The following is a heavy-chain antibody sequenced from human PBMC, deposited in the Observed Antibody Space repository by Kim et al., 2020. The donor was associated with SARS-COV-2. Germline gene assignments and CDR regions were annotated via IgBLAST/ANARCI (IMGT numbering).Heavy chain of an antibody. CDR3: ARGQPTYYYGTPIYYYYGMDV. CDR1: GGSFSGYY. D-gene: IGHD3-10*01. Sequence: SETLSLTCAVYGGSFSGYYWSWIRQPPGKGLEWIGEINHSGSTNYNPSLKSRVTISVDTSKNQFSLKLSSVTAADTAVYYCARGQPTYYYGTPIYYYYGMDVWGQGTTVTVSS. V-gene: IGHV4-34*01. J-gene: IGHJ6*02. CDR2: INHSGST.